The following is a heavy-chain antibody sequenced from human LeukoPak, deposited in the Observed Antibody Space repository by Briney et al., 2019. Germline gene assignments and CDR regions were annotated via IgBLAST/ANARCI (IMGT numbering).Heavy chain of an antibody. CDR1: GFTFSSYE. CDR3: ARTAFDDSR. CDR2: ISSSGSTI. V-gene: IGHV3-48*03. J-gene: IGHJ4*02. Sequence: GGSLRLSCAASGFTFSSYEMNWVRQAPGKGLEWVSYISSSGSTIYYADSVKGRFTISRDNAQNSLYLQMNSLRADGTAVYYCARTAFDDSRWGQGTLVTVSS. D-gene: IGHD3-16*01.